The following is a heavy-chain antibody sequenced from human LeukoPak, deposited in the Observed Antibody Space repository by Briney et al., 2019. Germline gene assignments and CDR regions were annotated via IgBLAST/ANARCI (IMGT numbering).Heavy chain of an antibody. CDR2: ISYDGSNK. CDR3: AKTYGSGVLLWFGELLNYYFDY. D-gene: IGHD3-10*01. V-gene: IGHV3-30*18. CDR1: GFTFSSYG. J-gene: IGHJ4*02. Sequence: GGSLRLSCAASGFTFSSYGMRWVRQAPGKGLEWVAVISYDGSNKYYADSVKGRFTISRDNSKNTLYLQMNSLRAEDTAVYYCAKTYGSGVLLWFGELLNYYFDYWGQGTLVTVSS.